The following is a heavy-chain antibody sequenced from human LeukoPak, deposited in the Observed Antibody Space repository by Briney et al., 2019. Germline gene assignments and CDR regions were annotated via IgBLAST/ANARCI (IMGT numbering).Heavy chain of an antibody. CDR2: IYYTGST. V-gene: IGHV4-61*01. CDR3: ATKTDTAMAFDY. Sequence: SETLSLTCAVSGGSVSSGTYCWTWIRQPPGKGLEWIGYIYYTGSTNYNPSLKSRVTISVDTSKNQFSLKLSSVTAADTAVYYCATKTDTAMAFDYWGQGTLVTVSS. J-gene: IGHJ4*02. CDR1: GGSVSSGTYC. D-gene: IGHD5-18*01.